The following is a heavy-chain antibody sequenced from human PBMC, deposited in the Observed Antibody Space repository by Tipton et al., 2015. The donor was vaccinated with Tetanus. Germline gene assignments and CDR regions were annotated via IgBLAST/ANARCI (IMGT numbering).Heavy chain of an antibody. CDR1: GGSISSNDY. Sequence: TLSLTCTVSGGSISSNDYWGWIRQPPGKALEWIGTIYYIGTTSYNPSLKSRVTISVDTSKNQFSLMLTSVTAADTAVYYCARGVWFGPGPRYYFDYWGQGTLVTVSS. CDR2: IYYIGTT. V-gene: IGHV4-39*01. D-gene: IGHD3-10*01. J-gene: IGHJ4*02. CDR3: ARGVWFGPGPRYYFDY.